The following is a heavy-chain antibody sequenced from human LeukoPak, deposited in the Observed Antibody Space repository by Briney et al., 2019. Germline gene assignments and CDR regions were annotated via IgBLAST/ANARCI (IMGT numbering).Heavy chain of an antibody. Sequence: PGGSLRLSCAASGFTFNNAWMNWFRQAPGKGLEWVGFIRNKAYGGTAEYAASVKGRFTISRDDSKTIAYLQMNSLKTEDTAVYYCTREKRYFDWFQADYWGQGTLVTVSS. J-gene: IGHJ4*02. CDR2: IRNKAYGGTA. V-gene: IGHV3-49*03. CDR1: GFTFNNAW. CDR3: TREKRYFDWFQADY. D-gene: IGHD3-9*01.